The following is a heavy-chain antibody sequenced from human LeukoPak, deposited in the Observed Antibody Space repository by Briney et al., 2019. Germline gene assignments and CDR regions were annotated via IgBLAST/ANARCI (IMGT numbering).Heavy chain of an antibody. CDR1: GASISSGGYY. CDR2: ISYSGSP. D-gene: IGHD2-2*01. J-gene: IGHJ1*01. Sequence: PSDTLSLTCTVSGASISSGGYYWSWIRQPPGKGLEWIGCISYSGSPYYNPSLKSRVTISVDTSRNQFSLKLSSVTAADTAVYYCARGPHCSSTSCYSEYFHHWGQGTLVTVSS. V-gene: IGHV4-31*03. CDR3: ARGPHCSSTSCYSEYFHH.